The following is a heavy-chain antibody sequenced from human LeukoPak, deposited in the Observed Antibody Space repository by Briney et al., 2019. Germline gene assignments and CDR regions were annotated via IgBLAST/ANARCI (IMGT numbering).Heavy chain of an antibody. Sequence: PSQTLSLTCTVSGGSISSGSYYWSWIRQPAGKGLEWIGRIYTSGSTNYNPSLKSRVTISVDTSKNQFSLKPSSVTAADTAVYYCAREPDYYYYGMDVCGQGTTVTVSS. D-gene: IGHD1-14*01. V-gene: IGHV4-61*02. CDR2: IYTSGST. CDR3: AREPDYYYYGMDV. CDR1: GGSISSGSYY. J-gene: IGHJ6*02.